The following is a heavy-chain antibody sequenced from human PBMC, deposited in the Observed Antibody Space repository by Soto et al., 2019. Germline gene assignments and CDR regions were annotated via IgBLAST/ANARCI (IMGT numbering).Heavy chain of an antibody. J-gene: IGHJ6*02. Sequence: SETLSLTCPFSGGSISSYYWSWIRQPPGKGLEWIGYIYYSGSTNYNPSLKSRVTISVDTSKNQFSLKLSSVTAADTAVYYCARDSSDYDSSLGGMDVWGQGTTVTVSS. CDR1: GGSISSYY. V-gene: IGHV4-59*01. CDR3: ARDSSDYDSSLGGMDV. CDR2: IYYSGST. D-gene: IGHD3-22*01.